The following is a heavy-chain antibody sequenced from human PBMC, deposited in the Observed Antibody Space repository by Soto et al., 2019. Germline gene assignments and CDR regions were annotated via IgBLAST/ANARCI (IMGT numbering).Heavy chain of an antibody. CDR3: ARLELRVRGADPDF. CDR2: IDPSDSST. J-gene: IGHJ4*02. Sequence: PGESLKISCKGSGYIFSSYWISWVRQMPGKGLEWMGRIDPSDSSTKYSPSFQGHVTMSADKSISTAYLQWSSLKASDTAIYYCARLELRVRGADPDFWGQGNQVTVS. D-gene: IGHD3-10*01. CDR1: GYIFSSYW. V-gene: IGHV5-10-1*01.